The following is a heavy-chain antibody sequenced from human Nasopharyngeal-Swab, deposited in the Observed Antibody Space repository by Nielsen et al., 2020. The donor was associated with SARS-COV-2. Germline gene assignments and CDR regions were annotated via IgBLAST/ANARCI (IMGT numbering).Heavy chain of an antibody. D-gene: IGHD2/OR15-2a*01. V-gene: IGHV3-53*01. CDR2: IYSGGST. Sequence: GESLNISCAASGFTVRSNYMTWVRQAPGKGLEWVSLIYSGGSTYYADSVKGRFTISRDNSKNTLSLQMNSLRAEDTAVYYCAKDLRGPYFFWGQGTLVTVSS. CDR3: AKDLRGPYFF. CDR1: GFTVRSNY. J-gene: IGHJ4*02.